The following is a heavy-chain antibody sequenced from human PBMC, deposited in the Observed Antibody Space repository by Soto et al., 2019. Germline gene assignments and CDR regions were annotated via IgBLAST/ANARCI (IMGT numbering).Heavy chain of an antibody. CDR1: GFSFGSHA. Sequence: QVQLVESGGGVVQTGTSLRLSCVASGFSFGSHAMHWVRQAPDKGLQWVAVISYHGVNKYYTDSVRGRFTVSRDNSKNTVYLHVDILRSEDTGVYHCVRGGYLQNPGSDAWGQGTLVTVSS. CDR3: VRGGYLQNPGSDA. CDR2: ISYHGVNK. V-gene: IGHV3-30*04. D-gene: IGHD5-18*01. J-gene: IGHJ5*02.